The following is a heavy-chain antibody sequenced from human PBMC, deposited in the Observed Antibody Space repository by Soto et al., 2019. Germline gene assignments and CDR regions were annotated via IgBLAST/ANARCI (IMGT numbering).Heavy chain of an antibody. CDR3: ARVRCSESFYDYNGMDV. J-gene: IGHJ6*02. D-gene: IGHD2-8*01. V-gene: IGHV4-39*01. CDR2: IYYSGST. CDR1: GGSISSSSYY. Sequence: SETLSLTCTVSGGSISSSSYYWGWIRQPPGKGLEWIGSIYYSGSTYYNPSLKSRVTISVDTSKNQFSLKLSSVTAADTAVYYCARVRCSESFYDYNGMDVWGQGTTVTVSS.